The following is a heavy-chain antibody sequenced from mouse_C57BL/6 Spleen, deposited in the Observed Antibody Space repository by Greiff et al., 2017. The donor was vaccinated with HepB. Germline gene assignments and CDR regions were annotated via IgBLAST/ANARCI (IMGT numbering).Heavy chain of an antibody. Sequence: EVQLQQSGAELVRPGASVKLSCTASGFNIKDDYMHWVKQRPEQGLEWIGWIDPANGDTDYASKFQGKATITADTSSNTAYLQHSSLTSEDSAVYYCTQISCYGSSYDAMDYWGQGTSVTVSS. V-gene: IGHV14-4*01. CDR1: GFNIKDDY. CDR3: TQISCYGSSYDAMDY. J-gene: IGHJ4*01. D-gene: IGHD1-1*01. CDR2: IDPANGDT.